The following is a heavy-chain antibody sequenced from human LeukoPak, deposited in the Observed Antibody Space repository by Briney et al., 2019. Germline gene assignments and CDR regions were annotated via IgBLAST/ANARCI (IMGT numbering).Heavy chain of an antibody. CDR2: IYYSGST. V-gene: IGHV4-59*01. D-gene: IGHD2-2*02. Sequence: PSETLSLTCAVYGGSFSSYYWSWIRQPPGKGLEWIGYIYYSGSTNYNPSLKSRVTISVDTSKNQFSLKLSSVTAADTAVYYCARAALGYCSSTSCYTGYAFDIWGQGTMVTVSS. CDR1: GGSFSSYY. CDR3: ARAALGYCSSTSCYTGYAFDI. J-gene: IGHJ3*02.